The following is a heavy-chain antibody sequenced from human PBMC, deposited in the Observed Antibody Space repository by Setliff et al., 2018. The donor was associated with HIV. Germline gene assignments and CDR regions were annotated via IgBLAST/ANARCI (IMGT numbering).Heavy chain of an antibody. CDR2: VSHSGST. V-gene: IGHV4-4*02. CDR1: GFTFSDHY. Sequence: PGGSLRLSCAASGFTFSDHYMDWVRQPPGKGLEWIGEVSHSGSTNYNPSLKSRVTISVDKSKNHFSLKLSSVTAADTAVYYCARDQRLSYWGQGTLVTVSS. CDR3: ARDQRLSY. J-gene: IGHJ4*02.